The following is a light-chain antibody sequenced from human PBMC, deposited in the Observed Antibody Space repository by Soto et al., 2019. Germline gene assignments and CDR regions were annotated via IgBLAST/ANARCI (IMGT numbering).Light chain of an antibody. V-gene: IGKV3-15*01. CDR2: DAS. CDR3: QQYNYWPPWT. CDR1: QSVRSN. J-gene: IGKJ1*01. Sequence: PGERATLSCRASQSVRSNLAWYQQKPGQAPRLLMYDASTRATGIPARFSGSGFGTEFTLTISSLQSEDFAVYYCQQYNYWPPWTFGQGTKVDI.